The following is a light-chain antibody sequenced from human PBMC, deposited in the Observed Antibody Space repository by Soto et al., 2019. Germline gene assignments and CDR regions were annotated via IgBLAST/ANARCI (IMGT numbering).Light chain of an antibody. CDR2: GAS. V-gene: IGKV3-15*01. J-gene: IGKJ1*01. CDR1: QSISDN. CDR3: PQYKDWPRWWWT. Sequence: EIVMTQSPVTLSVSPGGRVTLSCRASQSISDNLAWFQQKPGQAPRLLIYGASTRATGVPVRFSGSGSGTDFTLTISSLQSEDFAVYFCPQYKDWPRWWWTFGQGSRVEVK.